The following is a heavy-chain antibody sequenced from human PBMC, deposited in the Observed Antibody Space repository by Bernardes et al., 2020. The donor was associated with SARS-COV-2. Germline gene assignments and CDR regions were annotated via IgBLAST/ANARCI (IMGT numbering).Heavy chain of an antibody. D-gene: IGHD3-9*01. Sequence: GGSLRLSCAGSGFTFSTSEMNWVRQAPGKGLAWVSYISGSGSTIYYADSVKGRFTISRDNAKNSLYLQMNSLRAEDTAIYYCAIRDWLHSYYYYGLDVWGQGTTVTVSS. J-gene: IGHJ6*02. CDR3: AIRDWLHSYYYYGLDV. V-gene: IGHV3-48*03. CDR2: ISGSGSTI. CDR1: GFTFSTSE.